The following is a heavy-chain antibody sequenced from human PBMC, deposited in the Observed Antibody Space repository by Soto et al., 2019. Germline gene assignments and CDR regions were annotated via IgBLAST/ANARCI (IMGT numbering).Heavy chain of an antibody. CDR3: ARGVYYYGSGSLYYFDY. V-gene: IGHV3-7*01. CDR2: IKQDGSEK. J-gene: IGHJ4*02. CDR1: GFTFSSYW. Sequence: EVQLVESGGGLVQPGGSLRLSCAASGFTFSSYWMSWVRQAPGKGLEWVANIKQDGSEKYYVDSVKGRFTISRDNAKNSLYLQMNRLRAEDTAVYYCARGVYYYGSGSLYYFDYWGQGTLVTVSS. D-gene: IGHD3-10*01.